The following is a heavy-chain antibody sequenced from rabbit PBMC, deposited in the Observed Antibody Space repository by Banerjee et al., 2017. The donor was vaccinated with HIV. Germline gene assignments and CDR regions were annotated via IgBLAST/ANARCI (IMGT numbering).Heavy chain of an antibody. V-gene: IGHV1S40*01. Sequence: QSLEESGGDLVKPGASLTLTCTASGFSFSSSYVMCWVRQAPGKGLEWIASLYIGDGNTYYASWAKGRFTISKTSSTTVTLKMTSLTAADTATYFCARGTATIGYSMDLWGPGTLVTVS. J-gene: IGHJ4*01. D-gene: IGHD1-1*01. CDR2: LYIGDGNT. CDR3: ARGTATIGYSMDL. CDR1: GFSFSSSYV.